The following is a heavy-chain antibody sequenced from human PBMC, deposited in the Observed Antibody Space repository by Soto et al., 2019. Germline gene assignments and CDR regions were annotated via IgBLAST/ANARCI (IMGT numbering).Heavy chain of an antibody. CDR3: ARDHGPYCSGGSCAPNWFDP. Sequence: GGSLRLSCAASGSTVSSNYMSWVRQAPGKGLEWVSVIYSGGSTYYADSVKGRFTISRDNSKNTLYLQMNSLRAEDTAVYYCARDHGPYCSGGSCAPNWFDPWGQGTLVTVSS. CDR2: IYSGGST. D-gene: IGHD2-15*01. CDR1: GSTVSSNY. J-gene: IGHJ5*02. V-gene: IGHV3-53*01.